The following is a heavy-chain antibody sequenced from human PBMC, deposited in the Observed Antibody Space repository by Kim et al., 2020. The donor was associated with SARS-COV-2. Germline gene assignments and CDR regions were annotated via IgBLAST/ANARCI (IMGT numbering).Heavy chain of an antibody. Sequence: SETLSLTCAVYGGSFSGYYWSWIRQPPGKGLEWIGEINHSGSTNYNPSLKSRVTISVDTSKNQFSLKLSSVTAADTAVYYCARGRGYSYTAIVFDYWGQGTLVTVSS. D-gene: IGHD5-18*01. CDR1: GGSFSGYY. CDR2: INHSGST. V-gene: IGHV4-34*01. J-gene: IGHJ4*02. CDR3: ARGRGYSYTAIVFDY.